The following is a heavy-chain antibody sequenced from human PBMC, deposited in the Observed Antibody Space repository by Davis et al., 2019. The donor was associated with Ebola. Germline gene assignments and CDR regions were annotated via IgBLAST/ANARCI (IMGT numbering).Heavy chain of an antibody. CDR3: AKNSNNYYYYYGLDV. CDR1: GDSFSRYV. J-gene: IGHJ6*02. V-gene: IGHV1-69*13. D-gene: IGHD4-11*01. CDR2: IVPIFNTT. Sequence: SVKVSCKAFGDSFSRYVINWVRQAPGQGLEWMGGIVPIFNTTDYAQKFQGRVTITADESTKTAYMELSSLRSEDTAVYYCAKNSNNYYYYYGLDVWGQGTTVTVSS.